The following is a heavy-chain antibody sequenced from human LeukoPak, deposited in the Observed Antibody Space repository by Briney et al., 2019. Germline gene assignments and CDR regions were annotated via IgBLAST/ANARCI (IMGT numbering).Heavy chain of an antibody. CDR1: GGSFSGYY. D-gene: IGHD5-24*01. J-gene: IGHJ5*02. V-gene: IGHV4-34*01. CDR2: INHSGST. Sequence: KPSETLCLTCAVYGGSFSGYYWSWIRQPPGKGLEWIGEINHSGSTNYNPSLKSRVTISVDTSKNQFSLKLSSVTAADTAVYYCARGGDGYNSWFDPWGQGTLVTVYS. CDR3: ARGGDGYNSWFDP.